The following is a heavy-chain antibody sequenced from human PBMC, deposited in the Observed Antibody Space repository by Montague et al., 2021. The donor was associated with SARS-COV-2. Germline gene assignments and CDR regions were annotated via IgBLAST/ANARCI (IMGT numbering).Heavy chain of an antibody. V-gene: IGHV3-48*03. CDR1: GFTFNSYE. J-gene: IGHJ6*02. D-gene: IGHD6-13*01. Sequence: SLRLSCAASGFTFNSYEMNWVRQAPGKGLEWVSYISSSGSTIYYADSVKGRFTISRDNAKNLLYLQMNSLRAEDTAVYYCARDGQQLVLYGVDVWGQGTTVTVSS. CDR3: ARDGQQLVLYGVDV. CDR2: ISSSGSTI.